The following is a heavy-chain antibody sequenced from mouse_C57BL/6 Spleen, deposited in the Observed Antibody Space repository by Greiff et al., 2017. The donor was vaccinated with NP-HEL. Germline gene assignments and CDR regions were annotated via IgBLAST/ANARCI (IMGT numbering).Heavy chain of an antibody. V-gene: IGHV5-17*01. CDR2: ISSGSSTI. CDR1: GFTFSDYG. CDR3: AREGDPAGFAY. D-gene: IGHD6-1*01. Sequence: EVHLVESGGGLVKPGGSLKLSCAASGFTFSDYGMHWVRQAPEKGLEWVAYISSGSSTIYYADTVKGRFTISRDNAKNTLFLQMTSLRSEDTAMYYCAREGDPAGFAYWGQGTLVTVSA. J-gene: IGHJ3*01.